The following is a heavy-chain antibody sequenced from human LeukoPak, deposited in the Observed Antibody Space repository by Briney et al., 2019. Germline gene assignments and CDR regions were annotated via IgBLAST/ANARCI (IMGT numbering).Heavy chain of an antibody. V-gene: IGHV3-23*01. CDR3: AKDRDSGYEALDY. D-gene: IGHD5-12*01. CDR2: ISGSGGST. Sequence: GGSLRLSCAASGFTFSSYAMSWVRQAPGKGLEWVPVISGSGGSTYYADSVKGRFTISRDNFKNTLYLQMNSLRAEDTAVYYCAKDRDSGYEALDYWGQGTLVTVSS. J-gene: IGHJ4*02. CDR1: GFTFSSYA.